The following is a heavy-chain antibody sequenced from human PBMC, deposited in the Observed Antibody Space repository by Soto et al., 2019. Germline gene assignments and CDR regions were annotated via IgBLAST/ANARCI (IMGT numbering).Heavy chain of an antibody. CDR2: IWYDGSNK. D-gene: IGHD5-18*01. Sequence: QVQLVESGGGVVQPGRSLRLSCAASGFTFSSYGMHWVRQAPGKGLEWVAVIWYDGSNKYYADSVKGRFTISRDNSKNRLYLQMNSLRAEDTVVYYCARDWDTAMELYYFDYWGPGTLVTVSS. CDR1: GFTFSSYG. V-gene: IGHV3-33*01. CDR3: ARDWDTAMELYYFDY. J-gene: IGHJ4*02.